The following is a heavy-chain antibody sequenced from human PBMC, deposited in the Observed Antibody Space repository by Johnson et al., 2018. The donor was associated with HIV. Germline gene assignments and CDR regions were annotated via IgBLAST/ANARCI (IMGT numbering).Heavy chain of an antibody. CDR3: ARWGRGGYENPGLDI. V-gene: IGHV3-30*04. J-gene: IGHJ3*02. CDR2: ISYDGSNK. Sequence: QVQLVESGGGVVQPGRSLKIYCAVSEFTFSDYAMHWVRLAPGKGLQWVGVISYDGSNKYYADSVKGRFTISRDNSKNTLYMQMNSLRVEDTAVYYCARWGRGGYENPGLDIWGQGTMVTVSS. D-gene: IGHD5-12*01. CDR1: EFTFSDYA.